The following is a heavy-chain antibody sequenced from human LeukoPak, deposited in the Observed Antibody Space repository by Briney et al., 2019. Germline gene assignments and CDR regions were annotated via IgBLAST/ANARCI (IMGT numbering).Heavy chain of an antibody. D-gene: IGHD3-22*01. V-gene: IGHV3-23*01. CDR1: GFSFSCYV. J-gene: IGHJ4*02. Sequence: GGSLRLSCAASGFSFSCYVMSWVRQAPGKGLEWVSTISNSGTTTYYAESVKGRFTISRENSQKTLYLQMNSLRAEDTAVYYCAKDYYDSSALVSRGSYYFDYWGQGTLVTVSS. CDR2: ISNSGTTT. CDR3: AKDYYDSSALVSRGSYYFDY.